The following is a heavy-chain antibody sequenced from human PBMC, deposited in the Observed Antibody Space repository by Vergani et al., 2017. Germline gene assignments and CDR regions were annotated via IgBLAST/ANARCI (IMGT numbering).Heavy chain of an antibody. D-gene: IGHD2-21*02. CDR1: GGSISSYY. CDR3: ARNPYCGGDCYSDAFDI. Sequence: QVQLQESGPGLVKPSETLSLTCTVSGGSISSYYWSWIRQPPGKGLEWIGYIYYSGSTNYNTSLKSRVTRSVDTSKNQFSLKLSSVTAADTAVYYCARNPYCGGDCYSDAFDIWGQGTMVTVSS. V-gene: IGHV4-59*01. CDR2: IYYSGST. J-gene: IGHJ3*02.